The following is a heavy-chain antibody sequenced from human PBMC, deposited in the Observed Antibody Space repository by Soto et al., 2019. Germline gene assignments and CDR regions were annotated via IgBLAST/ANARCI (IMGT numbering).Heavy chain of an antibody. J-gene: IGHJ4*02. V-gene: IGHV4-34*01. CDR3: ARGRVEWEWLVRYYYFDY. Sequence: PSETLSLTCAVYGGSFSGYYWTWIRQPPGKGLEWIGEINHSGGTNYYPSLKSRVTLSVDTSRNQFSLKLTSVTAADTAVYYCARGRVEWEWLVRYYYFDYWGQGTLVTVSS. CDR2: INHSGGT. CDR1: GGSFSGYY. D-gene: IGHD6-19*01.